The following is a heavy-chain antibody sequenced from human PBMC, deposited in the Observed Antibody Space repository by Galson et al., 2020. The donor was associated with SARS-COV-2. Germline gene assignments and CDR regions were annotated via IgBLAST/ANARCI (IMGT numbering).Heavy chain of an antibody. D-gene: IGHD2-15*01. V-gene: IGHV3-74*01. CDR3: ARGDCSGGSCYKIDY. Sequence: GESLKISCAASGFTFSSYWMHWVRQAPGKGLVWVSRINSDGSSTSYADSVKGRFTISRDNAKNTLYLQMNSLRAEDTAVYYCARGDCSGGSCYKIDYWGQGTLVTVSS. CDR2: INSDGSST. CDR1: GFTFSSYW. J-gene: IGHJ4*02.